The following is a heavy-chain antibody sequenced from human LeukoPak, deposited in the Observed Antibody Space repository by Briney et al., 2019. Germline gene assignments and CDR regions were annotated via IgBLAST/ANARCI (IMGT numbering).Heavy chain of an antibody. CDR1: GFTFSSYA. Sequence: PGGSLRLSCAASGFTFSSYAMSWVRQAPGKGLQWVSAIGSSGGTYYGDSVKGRFTISRDNSKNTLYLQMNSLRAEDTALYYCAKDPIVFNSGNYYLGTFDIWGQGTMVTVSS. J-gene: IGHJ3*02. D-gene: IGHD1-26*01. CDR2: IGSSGGT. V-gene: IGHV3-23*01. CDR3: AKDPIVFNSGNYYLGTFDI.